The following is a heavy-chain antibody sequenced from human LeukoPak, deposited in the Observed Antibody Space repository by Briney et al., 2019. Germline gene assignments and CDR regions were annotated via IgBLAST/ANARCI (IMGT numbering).Heavy chain of an antibody. CDR2: ISSSGSTI. Sequence: PGGSLRLSCAASGFTFSDYYMSWIRQAPGKGLEWVSCISSSGSTIYYADSVKGRFTISRDNAKNSMYLLMNSLKSEDTAVYYCAKVDDYGDYWGQGTLVTVSS. CDR1: GFTFSDYY. J-gene: IGHJ4*02. CDR3: AKVDDYGDY. D-gene: IGHD5-24*01. V-gene: IGHV3-11*04.